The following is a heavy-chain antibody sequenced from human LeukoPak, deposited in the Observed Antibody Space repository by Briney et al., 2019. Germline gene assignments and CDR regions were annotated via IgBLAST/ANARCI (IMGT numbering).Heavy chain of an antibody. V-gene: IGHV1-24*01. CDR1: GYTLTELS. CDR3: ARDNNGLYYFDY. J-gene: IGHJ4*02. D-gene: IGHD3-16*01. CDR2: FDPEDGET. Sequence: ASVTVSCTVSGYTLTELSMHWVRQAPGKGLEWMGGFDPEDGETIYAQKFQGRVTMTEDTSTDTAYMELSSLRSEDTAVYYCARDNNGLYYFDYWGQGTLVTVSS.